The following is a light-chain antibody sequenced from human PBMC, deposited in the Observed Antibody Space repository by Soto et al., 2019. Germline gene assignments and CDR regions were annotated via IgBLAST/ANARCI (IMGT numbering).Light chain of an antibody. CDR2: AVT. J-gene: IGLJ3*02. CDR3: SSFTSSSTLVM. CDR1: SSDIGGYDY. V-gene: IGLV2-14*03. Sequence: QSVLTQPASVSGSPGQSITISCTGTSSDIGGYDYVSWYQHHPGKAPTLLIYAVTNRPSGVSNRFSGSKSGNTASLAISGLQAEDEADYYCSSFTSSSTLVMFGGGTKVTVL.